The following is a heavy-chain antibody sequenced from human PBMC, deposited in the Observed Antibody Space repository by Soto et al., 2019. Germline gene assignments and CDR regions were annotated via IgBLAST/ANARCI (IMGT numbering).Heavy chain of an antibody. CDR3: AGWAGATATFDI. J-gene: IGHJ3*02. D-gene: IGHD1-26*01. CDR1: GFTFSIYA. Sequence: GGSLRLSCAASGFTFSIYAMSWVRQAPGKGLEWVSAISAGGSNTYDADSVKGRFIISRDNSKDTLYLQMNSLRAEDTALYYCAGWAGATATFDIWGQGTTVTVSS. CDR2: ISAGGSNT. V-gene: IGHV3-23*01.